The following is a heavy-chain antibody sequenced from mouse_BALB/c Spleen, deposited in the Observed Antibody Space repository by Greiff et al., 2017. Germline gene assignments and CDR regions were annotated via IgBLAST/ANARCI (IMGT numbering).Heavy chain of an antibody. CDR3: ARSGLLGYAMDY. CDR2: IDPENGNT. Sequence: VQLKESGAELVRPGALVKLSCKASGFNIKDYYMHWVKQRPEQGLEWIGWIDPENGNTIYDPKFQGKASITADTSSNTAYLQLSSLTSEDTAVYYCARSGLLGYAMDYWGQGTSVTVSS. J-gene: IGHJ4*01. V-gene: IGHV14-1*02. CDR1: GFNIKDYY. D-gene: IGHD2-10*01.